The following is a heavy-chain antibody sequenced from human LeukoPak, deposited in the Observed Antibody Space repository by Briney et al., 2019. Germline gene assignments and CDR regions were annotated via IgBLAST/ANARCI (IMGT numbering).Heavy chain of an antibody. Sequence: SETLSLTCTVSGGSISSYYWSWIRQPPGKGLEWIGCIYYSGSTTYNPSLKSRGTISVNTSNNQFSLMLSSSLAADTTAFYCSRPLITHDAFDIWGQGTMVTVSS. J-gene: IGHJ3*02. D-gene: IGHD3-22*01. CDR3: SRPLITHDAFDI. V-gene: IGHV4-59*08. CDR1: GGSISSYY. CDR2: IYYSGST.